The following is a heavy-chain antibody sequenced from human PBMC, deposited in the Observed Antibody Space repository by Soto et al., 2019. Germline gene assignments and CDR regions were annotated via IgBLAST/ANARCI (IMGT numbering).Heavy chain of an antibody. D-gene: IGHD3-10*01. J-gene: IGHJ5*02. CDR3: AKEFPPGGLLFWFDP. CDR2: INWNSRSA. Sequence: EVQLVESGGGLVQPGGSLRLSCAASGFTFDDYTMHWVRQGPGKGLEWVSGINWNSRSAGYADSVKGRFTISRDNAKNSLYLQMNSLRPEDTAMYYCAKEFPPGGLLFWFDPRGQGTLVTVSS. V-gene: IGHV3-9*01. CDR1: GFTFDDYT.